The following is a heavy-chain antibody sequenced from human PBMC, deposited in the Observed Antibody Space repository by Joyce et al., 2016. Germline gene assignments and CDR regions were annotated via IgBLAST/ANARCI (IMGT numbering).Heavy chain of an antibody. D-gene: IGHD5-18*01. CDR3: AKDHREYNRGFYWYFDL. CDR2: ISYDGTDK. J-gene: IGHJ2*01. Sequence: QVRLVESGGGVVQPGGSLRLSCAASGFTVRAYGMHWVRQGTGKGLEWVAVISYDGTDKYYADSVKGRFTISRDNSKNTLYLQMDSLRAEDTAVYHCAKDHREYNRGFYWYFDLWGRGTLVSVSS. V-gene: IGHV3-30*18. CDR1: GFTVRAYG.